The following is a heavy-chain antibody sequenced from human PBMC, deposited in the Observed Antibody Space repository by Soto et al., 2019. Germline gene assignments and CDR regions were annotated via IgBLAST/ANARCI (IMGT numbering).Heavy chain of an antibody. Sequence: PGGSLRLSCAASGFTFSNYGMHWVRQAPGKGLEWVAVTSYDGRNKVYADSVKGRFTTSRDNSKNTLYLQMDSLRVEDTAVYYCAKASTKVTSYDFDYWGQGTLVTVSS. J-gene: IGHJ4*02. CDR3: AKASTKVTSYDFDY. D-gene: IGHD4-17*01. V-gene: IGHV3-30*18. CDR1: GFTFSNYG. CDR2: TSYDGRNK.